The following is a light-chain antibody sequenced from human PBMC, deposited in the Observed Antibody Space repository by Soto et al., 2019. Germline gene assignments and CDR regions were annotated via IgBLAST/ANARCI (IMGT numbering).Light chain of an antibody. Sequence: DIQMTQSPSSLSASVGDRVTITCRASQSITSYLNWYQQKPGKAPQLLIYAASSLQSGVPSRFSGGGSGTDFTLTISSLQPEDFATYFCQQSYTTPWTFGQGNKVEGK. CDR3: QQSYTTPWT. CDR2: AAS. J-gene: IGKJ1*01. V-gene: IGKV1-39*01. CDR1: QSITSY.